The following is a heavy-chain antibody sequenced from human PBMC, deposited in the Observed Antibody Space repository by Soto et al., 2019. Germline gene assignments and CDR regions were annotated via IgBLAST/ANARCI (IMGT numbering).Heavy chain of an antibody. V-gene: IGHV5-10-1*01. J-gene: IGHJ6*02. CDR3: ARLRSYGDYSYYYYGMDV. CDR1: GYSFTSYW. Sequence: LGESLKISCKGSGYSFTSYWISWVRQMPGKGLEWMGRIDPSDSYTNYSPSFQGHVTISADKSISTAYLQWSSLKASDTAMYYCARLRSYGDYSYYYYGMDVWGQGTTVTVSS. CDR2: IDPSDSYT. D-gene: IGHD4-17*01.